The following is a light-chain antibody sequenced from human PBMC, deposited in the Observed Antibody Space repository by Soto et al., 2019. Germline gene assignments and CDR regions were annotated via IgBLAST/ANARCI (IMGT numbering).Light chain of an antibody. CDR1: QSVSIK. J-gene: IGKJ5*01. V-gene: IGKV3-15*01. CDR2: DTS. Sequence: EIVLTKSPGTVSLSPGESATLSCRASQSVSIKVAWYQQKLGQAPRLLIYDTSTRATGIPARFSGSGSGTEFTLTISSLQSEDFAVYYCQQYNNWPPITFGQGTRLEIK. CDR3: QQYNNWPPIT.